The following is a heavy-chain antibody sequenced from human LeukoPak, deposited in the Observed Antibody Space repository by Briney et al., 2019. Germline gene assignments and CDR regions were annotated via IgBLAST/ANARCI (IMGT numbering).Heavy chain of an antibody. J-gene: IGHJ4*02. CDR3: ARVYSGYDLYGDYFDY. D-gene: IGHD5-12*01. CDR1: GYTFTSYG. Sequence: ASVKVSCKASGYTFTSYGISWVRQAPGQGLEWMGWISAYNGNTNYAQKLQGRVTMTTVTSTSTAYMELRSLRSDDTAVYYCARVYSGYDLYGDYFDYWGQGTLVTVSS. V-gene: IGHV1-18*01. CDR2: ISAYNGNT.